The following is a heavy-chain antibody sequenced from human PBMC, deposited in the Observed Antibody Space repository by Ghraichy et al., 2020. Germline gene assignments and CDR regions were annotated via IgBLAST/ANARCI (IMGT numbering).Heavy chain of an antibody. V-gene: IGHV4-39*01. Sequence: SETLSLTCTVSGGSISSSSYYWGWIRQPPGKGLEWIGSIYYSGSTYYNPSLKSRVTISVDTSKNQFSLKLSSVTAADTAVYYCVRSGTIVADYWGQGTLVTVSS. CDR3: VRSGTIVADY. J-gene: IGHJ4*02. D-gene: IGHD2-15*01. CDR1: GGSISSSSYY. CDR2: IYYSGST.